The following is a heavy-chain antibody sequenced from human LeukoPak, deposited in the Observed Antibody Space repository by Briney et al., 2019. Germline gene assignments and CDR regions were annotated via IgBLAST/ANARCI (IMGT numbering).Heavy chain of an antibody. Sequence: SETLSLTCTVSGGSISGSSNYWGWIRQPPGKGLEWIGSIHYSGNTYYNPSLKSRVTISVDTSKNQFSLKLTSVTAADTAVYYCARPTFASYSSVYHYWGQGTLVTVCS. D-gene: IGHD3-22*01. CDR1: GGSISGSSNY. CDR3: ARPTFASYSSVYHY. J-gene: IGHJ4*02. CDR2: IHYSGNT. V-gene: IGHV4-39*01.